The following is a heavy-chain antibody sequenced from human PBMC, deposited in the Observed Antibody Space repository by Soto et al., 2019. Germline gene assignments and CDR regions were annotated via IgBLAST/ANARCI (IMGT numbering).Heavy chain of an antibody. CDR2: IWYDGSNI. D-gene: IGHD3-10*01. CDR1: GFTFSSYG. V-gene: IGHV3-33*01. Sequence: QVQLVESGGGVVQPGRSLRLSCAASGFTFSSYGMHWVRQAPGKGLEWVAVIWYDGSNIYYADSVKGRFTISRDNSKNTLYLQMNSLRAEDTAVYYCAREDYGSGSYYLDYWGQGTLVTVSS. J-gene: IGHJ4*02. CDR3: AREDYGSGSYYLDY.